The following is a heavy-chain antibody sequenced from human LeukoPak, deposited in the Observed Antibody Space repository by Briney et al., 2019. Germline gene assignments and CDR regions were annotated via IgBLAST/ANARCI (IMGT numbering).Heavy chain of an antibody. J-gene: IGHJ6*02. CDR1: GGTFSSYG. CDR3: ARPYSSSSYYYGMDV. Sequence: SVKVSCKASGGTFSSYGISWVRQAPGQGIEWMGGIIPIFGTANYAQKFQGRVTITADESTSTAHMELSSLRSEDTAVYYCARPYSSSSYYYGMDVWGQGTTVTVSS. V-gene: IGHV1-69*13. CDR2: IIPIFGTA. D-gene: IGHD6-6*01.